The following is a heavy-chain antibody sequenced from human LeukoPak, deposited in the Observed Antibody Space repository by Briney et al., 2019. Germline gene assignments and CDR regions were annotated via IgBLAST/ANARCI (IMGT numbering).Heavy chain of an antibody. CDR1: GRTFSRYP. Sequence: SVQVSCKDSGRTFSRYPISVVRQPSGQGLEWMGGIILIFGTANHAQKFQGRVTITADKSTSTAYMELRSLRSDDTAVYYCARGFPFDYWGQGTLVTVSS. V-gene: IGHV1-69*06. CDR3: ARGFPFDY. J-gene: IGHJ4*02. CDR2: IILIFGTA.